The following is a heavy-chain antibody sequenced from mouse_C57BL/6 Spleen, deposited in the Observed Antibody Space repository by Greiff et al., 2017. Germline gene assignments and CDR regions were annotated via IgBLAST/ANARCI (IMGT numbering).Heavy chain of an antibody. D-gene: IGHD3-3*01. CDR1: GYTFTSYG. CDR2: IYPRSGNT. J-gene: IGHJ4*01. V-gene: IGHV1-81*01. CDR3: ARLERDGAMDY. Sequence: VQLQQSGAELARPGASVKLSCKASGYTFTSYGISWVKQRTGQGLVWIGEIYPRSGNTYYNEKFKGKATLTADKSSSTAYMELLSLTSEDSAVFFCARLERDGAMDYWGQGTSVTVSS.